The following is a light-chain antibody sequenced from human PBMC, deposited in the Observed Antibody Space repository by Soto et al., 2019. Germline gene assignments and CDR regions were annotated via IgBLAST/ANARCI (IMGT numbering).Light chain of an antibody. V-gene: IGLV1-44*01. CDR2: NDN. Sequence: QSVLTQPPSASGTPGQRVTISCSGTASNIGNNFVSWYQQLPGTAPKLLICNDNERPSGAPDRFSGSKSGTSASLAISGLQSEDEADYYCAAWDDRLPGVVFGGGTKLTVL. CDR1: ASNIGNNF. CDR3: AAWDDRLPGVV. J-gene: IGLJ2*01.